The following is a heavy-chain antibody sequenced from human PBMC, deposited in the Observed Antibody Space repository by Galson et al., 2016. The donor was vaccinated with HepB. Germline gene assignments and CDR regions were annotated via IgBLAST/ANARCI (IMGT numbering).Heavy chain of an antibody. CDR3: ARREDGYSSAYHFDY. Sequence: SETLSLTCSLSGGSIGRNTYYWGWIRQPPGKGLEWIGSLFYTGTTFYNPSLKSRVSISVDTSKSQFSLNLNSVTAADTAFYYCARREDGYSSAYHFDYWGRGTLVTVSS. CDR1: GGSIGRNTYY. V-gene: IGHV4-39*01. D-gene: IGHD4-11*01. CDR2: LFYTGTT. J-gene: IGHJ4*02.